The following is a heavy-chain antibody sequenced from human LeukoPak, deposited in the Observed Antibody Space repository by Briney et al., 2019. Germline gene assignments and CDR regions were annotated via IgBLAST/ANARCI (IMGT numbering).Heavy chain of an antibody. CDR1: GFTFSSYS. J-gene: IGHJ6*03. CDR2: ISSSSSYI. CDR3: ARSLMAYQLLHYYYYMDV. V-gene: IGHV3-21*01. Sequence: GGSLRLSCAASGFTFSSYSMNWVRQAPGKGLEWVSSISSSSSYIYYADSVKGRFPISRDNAKNSLYLQMNSLRAEDTAVYYCARSLMAYQLLHYYYYMDVWGKGTTVTVSS. D-gene: IGHD2-2*01.